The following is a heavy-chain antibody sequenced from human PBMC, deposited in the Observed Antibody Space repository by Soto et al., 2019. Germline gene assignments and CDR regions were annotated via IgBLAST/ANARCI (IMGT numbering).Heavy chain of an antibody. J-gene: IGHJ5*02. V-gene: IGHV3-23*01. CDR2: ISGSGGST. CDR3: AKLEIVGFLEWLSGAFDP. CDR1: GFTFSSYA. D-gene: IGHD3-3*01. Sequence: GGSLRLSCAASGFTFSSYAMSWVRQAPGKGLEWVSAISGSGGSTYYADSVKGRFTISRDNSKNTLYLQMNSLRAEDTAVYYCAKLEIVGFLEWLSGAFDPWGQGTLVTVSS.